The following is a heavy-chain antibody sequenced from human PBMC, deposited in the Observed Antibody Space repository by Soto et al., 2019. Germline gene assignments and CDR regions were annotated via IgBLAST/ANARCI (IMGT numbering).Heavy chain of an antibody. CDR3: AKAVGYYDFWSGYYQPYYYYGMDV. J-gene: IGHJ6*02. CDR1: GFTFSSYG. CDR2: ISYDGSNK. V-gene: IGHV3-30*18. D-gene: IGHD3-3*01. Sequence: PGGSLRLSCAASGFTFSSYGMHWVRQAPGKGLEWVAVISYDGSNKYYADSVKGRFTISRDNSKNTLYLQMNSLRAEDTAVYYCAKAVGYYDFWSGYYQPYYYYGMDVWGQGTTVTVSS.